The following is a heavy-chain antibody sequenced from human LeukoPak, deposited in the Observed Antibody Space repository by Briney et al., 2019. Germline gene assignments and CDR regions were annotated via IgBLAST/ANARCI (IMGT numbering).Heavy chain of an antibody. CDR2: MHHSGAT. J-gene: IGHJ2*01. V-gene: IGHV4-34*01. CDR1: GGSFSGFY. Sequence: SETLSLTCAVSGGSFSGFYWSWIRRPPGKGLEWIGEMHHSGATSYKPSLRSRVTISGGTSKNQFSLNLNSVTAADTAVYYCARGILGYYYFDLWGRGTLVTVSS. D-gene: IGHD2/OR15-2a*01. CDR3: ARGILGYYYFDL.